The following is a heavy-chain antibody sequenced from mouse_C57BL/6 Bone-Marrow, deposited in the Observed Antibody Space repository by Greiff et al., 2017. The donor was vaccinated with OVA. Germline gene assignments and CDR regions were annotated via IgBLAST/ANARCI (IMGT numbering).Heavy chain of an antibody. J-gene: IGHJ3*01. Sequence: EVQLVESGGGLVKPGGSLKLSCAASGFTFSSYAMSWVRQTPEKRLEWVATISDGGSYTYYPDNVKGRFTISRDNAKNNLYLQMSHLKSEDTAMYYCARWDYGYAWFAYWGQGTLVTVSA. V-gene: IGHV5-4*01. CDR2: ISDGGSYT. CDR3: ARWDYGYAWFAY. CDR1: GFTFSSYA. D-gene: IGHD2-2*01.